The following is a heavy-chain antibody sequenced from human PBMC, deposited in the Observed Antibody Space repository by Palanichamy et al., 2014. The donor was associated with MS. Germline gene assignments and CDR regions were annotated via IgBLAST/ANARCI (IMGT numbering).Heavy chain of an antibody. CDR1: GGSFGTYG. CDR2: SIPMFGSTNHAT. CDR3: ARDTPVMIQGNYYYYMDV. Sequence: QVQLVQSGAEVKKPGSSVKVSCKTSGGSFGTYGISWVRQAPGQGLEWRGWSIPMFGSTNHATNYAQKFQGRVTITADALASAAYMELSSLTSEDTAVYYCARDTPVMIQGNYYYYMDVWGKGTTVTVSS. J-gene: IGHJ6*03. D-gene: IGHD3-16*01. V-gene: IGHV1-69*01.